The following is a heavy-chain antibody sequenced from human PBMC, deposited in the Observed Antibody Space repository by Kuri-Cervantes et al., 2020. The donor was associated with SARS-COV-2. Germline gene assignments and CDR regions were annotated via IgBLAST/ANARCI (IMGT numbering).Heavy chain of an antibody. CDR2: ISSSSSYI. CDR1: GFTFSSYS. CDR3: ERDGLDVAYYYYMDV. Sequence: GGSLRLSCAASGFTFSSYSMNWVRQAPGKGLEWVSSISSSSSYIYYADSVKGRFTISRDNAKNSLYLQMNSLRAEDTAVYYCERDGLDVAYYYYMDVWGKGTTVTVSS. J-gene: IGHJ6*03. V-gene: IGHV3-21*01.